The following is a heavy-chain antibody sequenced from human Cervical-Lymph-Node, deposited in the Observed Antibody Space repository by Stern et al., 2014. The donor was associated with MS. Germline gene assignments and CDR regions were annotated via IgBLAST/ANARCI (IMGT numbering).Heavy chain of an antibody. CDR1: GFTFSNYA. Sequence: QVQLVESGGGVVQPGRSLRLSCAASGFTFSNYAMHWVRQAPGQGLKWVAIISYDGSNKYYADSVKGRFTISRDNSKNTLYLQVNSLRAEDTAVYYCARARRDKRWLQPAFDYWGQGTLVTVSS. CDR2: ISYDGSNK. CDR3: ARARRDKRWLQPAFDY. D-gene: IGHD5-24*01. J-gene: IGHJ4*02. V-gene: IGHV3-30*04.